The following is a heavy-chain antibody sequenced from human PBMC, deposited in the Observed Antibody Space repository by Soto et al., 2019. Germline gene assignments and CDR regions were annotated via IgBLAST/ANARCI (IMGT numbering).Heavy chain of an antibody. V-gene: IGHV5-51*01. CDR3: AVHSTGYEDS. J-gene: IGHJ5*02. Sequence: GESLKISCKGSGYSFTSYWIGWVRQMPGKGLEWMGIIHPSDFDTRYSPSFQGQVTISADKSISTAYLQWSSLRASDSAMYYCAVHSTGYEDSWGQGTLVTVSS. CDR2: IHPSDFDT. D-gene: IGHD5-12*01. CDR1: GYSFTSYW.